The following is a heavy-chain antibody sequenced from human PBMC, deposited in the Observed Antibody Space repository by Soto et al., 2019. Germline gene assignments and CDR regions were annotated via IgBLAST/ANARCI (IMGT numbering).Heavy chain of an antibody. V-gene: IGHV1-18*01. D-gene: IGHD2-15*01. J-gene: IGHJ4*02. CDR2: ISAYNGNT. Sequence: KVSCKASGYTFTGYAMHWVRQAPGQGLEWMGWISAYNGNTNYAQKLQGRVTMTTDTSTSTAYMELRSLRSDDTAVYYCARDLFQDIVAVVAARGYYFDYWGQGTLVTVSS. CDR3: ARDLFQDIVAVVAARGYYFDY. CDR1: GYTFTGYA.